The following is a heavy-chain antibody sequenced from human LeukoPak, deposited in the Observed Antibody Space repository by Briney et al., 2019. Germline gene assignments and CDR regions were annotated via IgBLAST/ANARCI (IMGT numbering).Heavy chain of an antibody. CDR3: ARGRGGGGSSNNWFDP. CDR1: GGSINSYY. V-gene: IGHV4-59*12. Sequence: PSETLSLTCTVSGGSINSYYWSWIPQPPGKGLEWIGYFYYSGTTNYNPSLKSRVTISVDTSKNQFSLKLISVTAADTAVYFCARGRGGGGSSNNWFDPWGRGTLVIVSS. J-gene: IGHJ5*02. D-gene: IGHD2-15*01. CDR2: FYYSGTT.